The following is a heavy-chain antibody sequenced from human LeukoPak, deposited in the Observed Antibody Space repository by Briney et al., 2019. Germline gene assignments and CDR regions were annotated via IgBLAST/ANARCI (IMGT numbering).Heavy chain of an antibody. D-gene: IGHD2-8*01. CDR3: ASPFCTNGVCPNRFDP. V-gene: IGHV3-7*01. CDR1: GFTFSSYW. CDR2: IKQDGSEK. J-gene: IGHJ5*02. Sequence: GGSLRLSYAASGFTFSSYWMSWVRQAPGKGLEWVANIKQDGSEKYYVDSVRGRFSISRDNAKNSLYLQMNSLRAEDTAVYYCASPFCTNGVCPNRFDPWGQGTLVTVSS.